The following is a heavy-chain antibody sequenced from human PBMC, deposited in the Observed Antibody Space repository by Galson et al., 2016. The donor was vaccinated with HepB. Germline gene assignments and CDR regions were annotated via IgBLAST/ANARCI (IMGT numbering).Heavy chain of an antibody. J-gene: IGHJ3*02. Sequence: AGSGFTFRNYHMNWVRQTPGKGLEWVSSISSGSAYKYYADSVKGRFSIFRDNAKNSMYLQMNSLRVVDTAVYYCARPRDNYGHAIDIWGQGTMVTVSS. CDR1: GFTFRNYH. CDR2: ISSGSAYK. D-gene: IGHD3-10*01. CDR3: ARPRDNYGHAIDI. V-gene: IGHV3-21*01.